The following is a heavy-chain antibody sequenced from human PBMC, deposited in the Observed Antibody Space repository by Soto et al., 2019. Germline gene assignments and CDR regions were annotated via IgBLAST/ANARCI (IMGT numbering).Heavy chain of an antibody. D-gene: IGHD2-2*01. CDR1: GGSISSYY. Sequence: SETLSLTCTVSGGSISSYYWSWIRQPAGKGLEWIGRIYTSGSTNYNPSLKSRVTMSVDTSKNQFSLKLSSVTAADTAVYYCARGCSSTSCYGYGMDVWGQGTMVTVSS. CDR2: IYTSGST. V-gene: IGHV4-4*07. CDR3: ARGCSSTSCYGYGMDV. J-gene: IGHJ6*02.